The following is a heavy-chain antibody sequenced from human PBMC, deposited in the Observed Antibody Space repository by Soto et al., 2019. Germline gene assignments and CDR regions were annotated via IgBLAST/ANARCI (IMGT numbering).Heavy chain of an antibody. D-gene: IGHD3-22*01. V-gene: IGHV3-21*01. CDR3: SRDGGYDSSGTPDY. J-gene: IGHJ4*02. CDR1: GFTFSSYS. Sequence: GGSLRLSCAASGFTFSSYSMNWVRQAPGKGLEWVSSISSSSSDIYYADSVKGRFTISRDKAKNSLYLQINSLRAEDTAEYYCSRDGGYDSSGTPDYWAQGTLVTVSS. CDR2: ISSSSSDI.